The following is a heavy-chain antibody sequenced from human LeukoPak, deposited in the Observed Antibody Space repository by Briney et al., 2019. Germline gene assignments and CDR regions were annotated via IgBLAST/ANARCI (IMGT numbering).Heavy chain of an antibody. CDR3: ARVKGPNWFDP. J-gene: IGHJ5*02. V-gene: IGHV4-59*01. CDR2: IYNSEST. Sequence: PSETLSLTCTVSGVSISIYYWSWIRQPPGKGLEWIGYIYNSESTYYNPSLKSRVTISLDTSKNQFSLRLNSVTAADTAVYYCARVKGPNWFDPWGQGTLVTVSS. CDR1: GVSISIYY.